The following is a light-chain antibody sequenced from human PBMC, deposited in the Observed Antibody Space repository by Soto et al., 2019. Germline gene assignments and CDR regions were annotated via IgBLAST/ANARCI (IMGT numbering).Light chain of an antibody. CDR3: QQYGSSPKT. CDR2: GAS. J-gene: IGKJ1*01. Sequence: EIVLTQSPGTLSLSPGERATLSCRASQSLNTDLAWYQQKPGQAPRLLLYGASTRATGTPTRFSGSGSGTEFTLTISSLQSEDFAVYYCQQYGSSPKTFGQGTKVDIK. V-gene: IGKV3-15*01. CDR1: QSLNTD.